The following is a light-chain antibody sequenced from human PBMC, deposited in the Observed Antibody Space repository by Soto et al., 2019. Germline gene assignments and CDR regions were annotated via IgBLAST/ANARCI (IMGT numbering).Light chain of an antibody. V-gene: IGKV3-20*01. CDR2: GAS. CDR3: QQYGSSHGT. CDR1: QSVSSSY. J-gene: IGKJ1*01. Sequence: EIVLTQSPGTLSLSPGERATLSCRASQSVSSSYLAWHQQKPGQAPRLLIYGASSRATGIPDRFSGSGSGTDFTLTISRLEPEDFAVSYCQQYGSSHGTSGQGTKV.